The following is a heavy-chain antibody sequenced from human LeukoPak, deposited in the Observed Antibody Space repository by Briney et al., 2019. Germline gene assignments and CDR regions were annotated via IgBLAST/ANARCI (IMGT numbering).Heavy chain of an antibody. CDR2: IYYSGST. Sequence: SETLSLTCTVSGGSISSSSYYWGWSRQPPGKGLEWIGSIYYSGSTYYNPSLKSRVTISVDTSKNQFSLKLSSVTAADTAVYYCARQATEADIYFDYWGQGTLVTVSS. D-gene: IGHD3-9*01. CDR1: GGSISSSSYY. CDR3: ARQATEADIYFDY. V-gene: IGHV4-39*01. J-gene: IGHJ4*02.